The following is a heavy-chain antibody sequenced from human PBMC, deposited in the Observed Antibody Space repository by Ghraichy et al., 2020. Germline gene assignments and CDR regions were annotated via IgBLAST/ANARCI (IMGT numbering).Heavy chain of an antibody. D-gene: IGHD1-26*01. V-gene: IGHV3-30*18. J-gene: IGHJ4*02. CDR3: AKEREGFYSGSLTDY. CDR1: GFTFSSYG. Sequence: GESLNISCAASGFTFSSYGMHWVRQAPGKGLEWVAVISYDGSNKYYADSVKGRFTISRDNSKNTLYLQMNSLRAEDTAVYYCAKEREGFYSGSLTDYWGQGTLVTVSS. CDR2: ISYDGSNK.